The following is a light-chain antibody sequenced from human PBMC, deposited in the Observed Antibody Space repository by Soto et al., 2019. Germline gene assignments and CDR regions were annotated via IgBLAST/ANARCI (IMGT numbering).Light chain of an antibody. Sequence: QSVLTQPASVSGSPGQSITISCTGSSSDIGAYNYVSWFQQYPGKAPKLIIYEGSKRPSGVSNRFSGSKSGNTASLTISGLQAEDEADYYCCSYAGSSTLVFGTGTKVTVL. V-gene: IGLV2-23*01. J-gene: IGLJ1*01. CDR2: EGS. CDR3: CSYAGSSTLV. CDR1: SSDIGAYNY.